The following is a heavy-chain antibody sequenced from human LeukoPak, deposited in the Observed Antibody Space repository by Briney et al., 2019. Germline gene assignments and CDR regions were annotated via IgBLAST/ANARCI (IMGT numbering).Heavy chain of an antibody. J-gene: IGHJ4*02. V-gene: IGHV3-7*01. CDR3: ARESVVRGLDY. D-gene: IGHD3-10*01. CDR1: GLSYNTYW. CDR2: INQDGSET. Sequence: GGSLRLSCAASGLSYNTYWMTWVRQPPGKGPDWVANINQDGSETHSVDSVKGRFTISRDNAKNSLYLRMNSLRGDDTAVYYCARESVVRGLDYWGQGTLVTVSS.